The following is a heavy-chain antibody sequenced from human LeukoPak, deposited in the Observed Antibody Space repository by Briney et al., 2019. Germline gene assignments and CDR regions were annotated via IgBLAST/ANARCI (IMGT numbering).Heavy chain of an antibody. CDR3: AKIPRGTTFN. D-gene: IGHD2/OR15-2a*01. CDR1: GFTFSSYG. J-gene: IGHJ4*02. CDR2: ISYDGSNR. Sequence: PGRSLRLSCAASGFTFSSYGMHWVRQAPGKGLEGVAVISYDGSNRYYADSVKGRFTISRDNSKNTLYLQMNSLRAEDTAVYYCAKIPRGTTFNWGQGTLVTVSS. V-gene: IGHV3-30*18.